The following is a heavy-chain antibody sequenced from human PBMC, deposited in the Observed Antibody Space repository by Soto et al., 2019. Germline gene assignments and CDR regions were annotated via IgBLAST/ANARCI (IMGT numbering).Heavy chain of an antibody. CDR3: VKDRMAYNSVWDPFDI. D-gene: IGHD1-20*01. J-gene: IGHJ3*02. CDR2: IGSVGGDT. Sequence: EVQLLESGGGLVQPGGSLRLSCAASGFTFYSYAMSWVRQAPGKGLEWVSTIGSVGGDTYYADSVKGRFTISRDDSKNTLLLQMYSLRAEDTAVYYCVKDRMAYNSVWDPFDIWGQGTMVTASS. CDR1: GFTFYSYA. V-gene: IGHV3-23*01.